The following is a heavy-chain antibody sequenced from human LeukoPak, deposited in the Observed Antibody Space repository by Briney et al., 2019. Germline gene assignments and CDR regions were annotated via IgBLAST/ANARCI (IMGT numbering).Heavy chain of an antibody. Sequence: GGSLRLSCAASGFPFNTFAMSWVRQAPGRGLEWVAGLSGSGGGTNYADSVQGRFTISRDNPKNTLYLQMNSLRAEDPAVYFCAKRGVVIRVFLVGFHKEAYYFDSWGQGALVTVSS. V-gene: IGHV3-23*01. CDR1: GFPFNTFA. J-gene: IGHJ4*02. D-gene: IGHD3-10*01. CDR3: AKRGVVIRVFLVGFHKEAYYFDS. CDR2: LSGSGGGT.